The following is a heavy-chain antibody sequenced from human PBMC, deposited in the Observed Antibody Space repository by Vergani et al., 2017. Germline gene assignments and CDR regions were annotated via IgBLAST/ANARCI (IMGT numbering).Heavy chain of an antibody. D-gene: IGHD2-2*01. CDR2: IIPILGIA. CDR3: ARAYGYCSSTSCYEGKNWFDP. CDR1: GGTFSRYT. V-gene: IGHV1-69*02. J-gene: IGHJ5*02. Sequence: QVQLVQSGAEVKKPGSSVKVSCTASGGTFSRYTISWVRQAPGQGLEWMGRIIPILGIANYAQKFQGRVTITADKSTITAYMELSSLRSEDTAVYYCARAYGYCSSTSCYEGKNWFDPWGQGTLVTVSS.